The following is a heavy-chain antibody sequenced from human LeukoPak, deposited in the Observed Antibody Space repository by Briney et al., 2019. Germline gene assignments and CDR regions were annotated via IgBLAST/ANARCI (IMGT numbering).Heavy chain of an antibody. CDR3: ARGAGRSRVYTYFDY. V-gene: IGHV1-18*01. CDR1: GYTFTSYG. J-gene: IGHJ4*02. Sequence: ASVKVSCKASGYTFTSYGIGWVRQAPGQGLEWMGWISAYNGNTNYAQKLQGRVTMTTDTSTSTAYMELRSLRSDDTAVYYCARGAGRSRVYTYFDYWGQGTLVTVSS. CDR2: ISAYNGNT. D-gene: IGHD3-10*01.